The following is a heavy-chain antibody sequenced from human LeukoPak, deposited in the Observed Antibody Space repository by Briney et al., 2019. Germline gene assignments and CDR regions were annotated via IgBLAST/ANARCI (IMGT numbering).Heavy chain of an antibody. J-gene: IGHJ4*02. Sequence: SETLSLTCAVSGGSISSSNWWSWVRQPPGKGLEWIGYIYYSGSTYYNPSLKSRVTISVDTSKNQFSLKLSSVTAADTAVYYCARTDGYKAHYFDYWGQGTLVTVSS. D-gene: IGHD5-24*01. CDR2: IYYSGST. CDR3: ARTDGYKAHYFDY. V-gene: IGHV4-30-4*01. CDR1: GGSISSSNW.